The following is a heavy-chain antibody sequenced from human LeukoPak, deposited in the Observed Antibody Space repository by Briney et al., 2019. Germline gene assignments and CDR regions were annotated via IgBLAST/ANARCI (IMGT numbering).Heavy chain of an antibody. CDR3: AREQVVVVPAALDY. CDR1: GFTFSSYS. J-gene: IGHJ4*02. Sequence: PGGSLRLSCAASGFTFSSYSMNWVSQAPGKGLEWVSSISSSSSYIYYADSVKGRFTISRDNAKNSLYLQMNSLRAEDTAVYYCAREQVVVVPAALDYWGQGTLVTVSS. D-gene: IGHD2-2*01. CDR2: ISSSSSYI. V-gene: IGHV3-21*01.